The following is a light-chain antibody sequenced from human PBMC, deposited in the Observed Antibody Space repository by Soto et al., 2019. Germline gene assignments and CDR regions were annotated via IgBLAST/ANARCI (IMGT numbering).Light chain of an antibody. Sequence: QSALTQPASVSGSPGQSITISCTGTSSDVGSYNLVSWYQQHPGKAPKLTIYEGSKRPSGVSNRFSGFKSGNTASLTISGRQAEDEADYYCCSYAGTSTFYVFGTGTKLTVL. CDR1: SSDVGSYNL. CDR3: CSYAGTSTFYV. CDR2: EGS. V-gene: IGLV2-23*03. J-gene: IGLJ1*01.